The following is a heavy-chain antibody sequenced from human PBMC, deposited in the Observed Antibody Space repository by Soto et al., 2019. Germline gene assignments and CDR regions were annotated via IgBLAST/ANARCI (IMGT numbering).Heavy chain of an antibody. V-gene: IGHV4-31*03. D-gene: IGHD6-6*01. CDR1: GGSISSGGYY. CDR3: ARSHSSSSWKFDY. CDR2: IYYSGST. Sequence: SETLSLTCTVSGGSISSGGYYWSWIRQHPGKGLEWIGYIYYSGSTYYNPSLKSRVTISVDTSKNQFSLKLSSVTAADTAVYYCARSHSSSSWKFDYWGQGNLVTVSS. J-gene: IGHJ4*02.